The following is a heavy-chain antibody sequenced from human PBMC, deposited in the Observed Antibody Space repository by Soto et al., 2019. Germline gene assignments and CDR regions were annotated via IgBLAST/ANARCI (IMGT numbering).Heavy chain of an antibody. V-gene: IGHV4-59*01. D-gene: IGHD3-16*01. CDR3: ATNRARLALTVLYDNWFDP. J-gene: IGHJ5*02. CDR1: IVPITTSS. Sequence: SETLSHTRTVSIVPITTSSRSWMRQPPGTGLEWIGYIYYSGSTDYNPSLKSRVTISIDTSKNQFSLELNSMTAADTAIYYCATNRARLALTVLYDNWFDPWGQGTLVTVS. CDR2: IYYSGST.